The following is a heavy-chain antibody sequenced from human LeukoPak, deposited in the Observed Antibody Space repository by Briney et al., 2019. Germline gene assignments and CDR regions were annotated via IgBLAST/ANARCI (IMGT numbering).Heavy chain of an antibody. CDR2: INPNSGGT. J-gene: IGHJ5*02. CDR1: GYTFTGYY. Sequence: ASVKVSCKASGYTFTGYYMHWVRQAPGQGLEWMGWINPNSGGTNYAQKFQSRVTMTRDTSISTAYMELSRLRSDDTAVYYCARSDYYGSGSYGFDPWGQGALVTVSS. V-gene: IGHV1-2*02. D-gene: IGHD3-10*01. CDR3: ARSDYYGSGSYGFDP.